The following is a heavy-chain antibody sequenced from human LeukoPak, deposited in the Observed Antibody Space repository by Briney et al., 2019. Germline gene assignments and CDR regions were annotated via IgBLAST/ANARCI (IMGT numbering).Heavy chain of an antibody. CDR1: GGSIGGYY. J-gene: IGHJ4*02. CDR2: IHYSGSSGST. V-gene: IGHV4-59*01. CDR3: ARDGNNYYDY. Sequence: PSETLSLTCTVSGGSIGGYYWSWIRQPPGKGLEWIGYIHYSGSSGSTNYNPSLKSRVTISLDMSKNQFSLNLTSATAADTAVYYCARDGNNYYDYWGQGTLVTVSS.